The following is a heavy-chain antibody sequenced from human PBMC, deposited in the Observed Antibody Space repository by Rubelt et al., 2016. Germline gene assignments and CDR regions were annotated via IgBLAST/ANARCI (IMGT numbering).Heavy chain of an antibody. J-gene: IGHJ4*02. CDR1: GFTFSSYS. CDR3: AKVQEVGWVTPGNYCEY. V-gene: IGHV3-23*04. Sequence: EVQLVESGGGLVKPVGSLRLSCAASGFTFSSYSMNWVRQAPGKGLEWVSAISGSGGSTYYADSVKGRFTISRDNSKNTLYLQMNSLRAEDTAVYYCAKVQEVGWVTPGNYCEYGGQGTLVTVSS. D-gene: IGHD2-21*02. CDR2: ISGSGGST.